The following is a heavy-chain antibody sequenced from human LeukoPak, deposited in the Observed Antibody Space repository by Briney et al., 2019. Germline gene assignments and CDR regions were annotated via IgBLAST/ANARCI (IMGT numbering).Heavy chain of an antibody. CDR2: MNPNSGNT. D-gene: IGHD7-27*01. Sequence: GASVNVSCKASGYTFTSYDINWVRQATGQGLEWMGWMNPNSGNTGYAQKFQGRVTMTRNTSMNTAYMELSSLRAEDTAVYYCARDWGFAQGYFDYWGQGTLVTVSS. CDR1: GYTFTSYD. CDR3: ARDWGFAQGYFDY. J-gene: IGHJ4*02. V-gene: IGHV1-8*01.